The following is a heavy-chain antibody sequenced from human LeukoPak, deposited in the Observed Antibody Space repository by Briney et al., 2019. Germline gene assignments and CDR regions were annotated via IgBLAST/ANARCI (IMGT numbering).Heavy chain of an antibody. CDR1: GYSFIHYY. V-gene: IGHV1-2*02. D-gene: IGHD2-21*01. CDR2: INPDSGGT. J-gene: IGHJ5*02. CDR3: ARADRLDGGPYLIGP. Sequence: GASVKVSCKPSGYSFIHYYMHWVRQAPGQGLEWMEWINPDSGGTSSAQKFQGRVTMTRDTSITTVYMEVSWLTSDDTAIYYCARADRLDGGPYLIGPWGQGTLVTVSS.